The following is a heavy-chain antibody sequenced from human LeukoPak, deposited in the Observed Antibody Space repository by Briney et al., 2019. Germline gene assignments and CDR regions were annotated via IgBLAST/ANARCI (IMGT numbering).Heavy chain of an antibody. D-gene: IGHD2-21*02. CDR1: GGSISSSAYY. J-gene: IGHJ2*01. CDR2: IYYSGTT. V-gene: IGHV4-39*07. CDR3: ARHSTAIWYFDL. Sequence: SETLSLTCTVSGGSISSSAYYWGWIRQPPGKGLEWIGNIYYSGTTYYTASLKSRVTISIDTSKSQFSLKLTSVTAADTAVYYCARHSTAIWYFDLWGRGTLVTVSS.